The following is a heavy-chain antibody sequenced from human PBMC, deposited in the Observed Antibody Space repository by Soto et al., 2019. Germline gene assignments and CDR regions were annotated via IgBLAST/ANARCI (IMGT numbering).Heavy chain of an antibody. CDR1: GFTFSNFV. J-gene: IGHJ6*02. CDR2: ISGGGDNT. Sequence: LRLSCEASGFTFSNFVMTWVRQAPGKGLEWVSSISGGGDNTYYADSVQGRFTISRDNSDNTLDLQMNSLRAADTAVYFCAKSTVFNHFSGMDVWGPGTTVTVSS. CDR3: AKSTVFNHFSGMDV. V-gene: IGHV3-23*01.